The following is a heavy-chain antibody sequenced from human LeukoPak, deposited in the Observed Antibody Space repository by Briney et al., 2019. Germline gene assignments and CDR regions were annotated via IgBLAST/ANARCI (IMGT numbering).Heavy chain of an antibody. Sequence: PSQTLSLTCTVSGGSISSGGYYWSWIRQPPGKGLEWIGYIYHSGSTYYNPSLKSRVTISVDRSKNQFSLKLSSVTAADTAVYYCARAKIIMARGTIIEDYNCFDPWGQGTLVTVSS. CDR2: IYHSGST. D-gene: IGHD3-10*01. CDR3: ARAKIIMARGTIIEDYNCFDP. V-gene: IGHV4-30-2*01. J-gene: IGHJ5*02. CDR1: GGSISSGGYY.